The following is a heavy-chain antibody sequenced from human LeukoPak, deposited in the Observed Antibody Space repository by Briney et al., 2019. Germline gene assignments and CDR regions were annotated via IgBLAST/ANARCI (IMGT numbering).Heavy chain of an antibody. CDR1: GFTFSSYS. J-gene: IGHJ4*02. CDR3: ARVPEYMDILIAYSTTPDY. Sequence: RGSLRLSCAASGFTFSSYSMNWVRQAPGKGLEGVSSINSSSCIYYSDSVKGRFTISRDNAKNSLYLQMNSLRAEDTAVYYCARVPEYMDILIAYSTTPDYWGQGTLVTVSS. D-gene: IGHD3-9*01. CDR2: INSSSCI. V-gene: IGHV3-21*01.